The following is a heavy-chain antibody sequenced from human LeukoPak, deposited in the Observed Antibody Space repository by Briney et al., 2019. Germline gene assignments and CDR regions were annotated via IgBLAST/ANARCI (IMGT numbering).Heavy chain of an antibody. CDR1: GGSISSGGYY. V-gene: IGHV4-31*03. CDR3: ARERDYYYDSSGRGGGAWFDP. J-gene: IGHJ5*02. CDR2: IYYSGST. D-gene: IGHD3-22*01. Sequence: SEPLSLTCTVSGGSISSGGYYWSWIRQHPGKGLEWIGYIYYSGSTYYNPSLKSRVTISVDTSKNQFSLKLSSVTAADTAVYYCARERDYYYDSSGRGGGAWFDPWGQGTLVTVSS.